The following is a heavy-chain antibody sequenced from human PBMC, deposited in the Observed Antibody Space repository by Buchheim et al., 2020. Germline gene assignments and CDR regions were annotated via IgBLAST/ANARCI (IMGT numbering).Heavy chain of an antibody. CDR3: ARDPIFGVVSFGY. D-gene: IGHD3-3*01. J-gene: IGHJ4*02. CDR1: GGSFSGYY. V-gene: IGHV4-34*01. CDR2: INHSGST. Sequence: QVQLQESGPGLLKPSETLSLTCAVYGGSFSGYYWSWIRQPPGKGLEWIGEINHSGSTNSNPSLKSRVTISVDTSKNQFSLKLSSVTAADTAVYYCARDPIFGVVSFGYWGQGTL.